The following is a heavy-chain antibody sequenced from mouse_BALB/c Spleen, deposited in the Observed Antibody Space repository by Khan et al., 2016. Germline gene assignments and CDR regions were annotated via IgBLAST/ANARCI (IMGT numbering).Heavy chain of an antibody. CDR3: LRQDYDWCWFAY. CDR2: IRSKSNNYAT. V-gene: IGHV10-1*02. D-gene: IGHD2-4*01. J-gene: IGHJ3*01. CDR1: GFTFNTYA. Sequence: EVQLVESGGGLVQPKGSLKLSCAASGFTFNTYAMNWVRQAPGKGLEWVARIRSKSNNYATYYADSVKDRFTISRDDSQSMLYLQMNNLKTEDTAMYYCLRQDYDWCWFAYWGQGTLVTVSA.